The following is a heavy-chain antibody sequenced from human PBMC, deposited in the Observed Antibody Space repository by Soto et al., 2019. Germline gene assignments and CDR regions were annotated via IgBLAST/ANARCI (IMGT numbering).Heavy chain of an antibody. CDR1: GYTFTSYD. V-gene: IGHV1-8*01. CDR2: LNPNSGNT. Sequence: QVQLVQSGAEVKKPGASVKVSCKASGYTFTSYDINWVRQATGQGLEWMGWLNPNSGNTGYAQKFQGRVTMTRNTSISTAYMELSSLRSEDTAVYYCARGLQYYYDSSGYPWGQGTLVTVSS. CDR3: ARGLQYYYDSSGYP. J-gene: IGHJ5*02. D-gene: IGHD3-22*01.